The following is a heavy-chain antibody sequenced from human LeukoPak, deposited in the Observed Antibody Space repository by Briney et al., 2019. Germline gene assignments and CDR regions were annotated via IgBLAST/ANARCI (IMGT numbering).Heavy chain of an antibody. CDR3: AKDKGGDYYDSSGYDY. Sequence: GGSLRLSCAASGFTFDDYAMHWVRQAPGKGLEWVSGISWNSGSIGYADSVKGRFTIPRDNAKNSLYLQMNSLRAEDTALYYCAKDKGGDYYDSSGYDYWGQGTLVTVSS. CDR1: GFTFDDYA. D-gene: IGHD3-22*01. J-gene: IGHJ4*02. V-gene: IGHV3-9*01. CDR2: ISWNSGSI.